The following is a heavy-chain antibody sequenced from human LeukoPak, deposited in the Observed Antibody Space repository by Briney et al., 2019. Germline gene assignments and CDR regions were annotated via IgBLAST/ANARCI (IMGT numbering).Heavy chain of an antibody. CDR1: GYTFTSYG. CDR3: ARGSSWHNIDY. V-gene: IGHV1-18*01. J-gene: IGHJ4*02. CDR2: ISAYSGDT. D-gene: IGHD6-13*01. Sequence: GASVKVSCKASGYTFTSYGISWVRQAPGQGLEWMGWISAYSGDTNYAQKFQGRVTITRDTSASTAYMELSSLRSEDTAVYYCARGSSWHNIDYWGQGTLVTVSS.